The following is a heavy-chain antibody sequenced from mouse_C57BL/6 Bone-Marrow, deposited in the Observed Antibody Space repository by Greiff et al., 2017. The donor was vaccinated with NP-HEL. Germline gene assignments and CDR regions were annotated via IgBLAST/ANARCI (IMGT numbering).Heavy chain of an antibody. J-gene: IGHJ3*01. CDR1: GYTFTGYW. D-gene: IGHD1-1*01. CDR3: ARSGVYYYGSSPFAY. V-gene: IGHV1-9*01. Sequence: QVQLQQSGAELMKPGASVKLSCKATGYTFTGYWIEWVKQRPGHGLEWIGEILPGSGSTNYNEKFKGKATYTADTSSNTAYIQLSSLTTEDSAIYYCARSGVYYYGSSPFAYWGKGTLVTVSA. CDR2: ILPGSGST.